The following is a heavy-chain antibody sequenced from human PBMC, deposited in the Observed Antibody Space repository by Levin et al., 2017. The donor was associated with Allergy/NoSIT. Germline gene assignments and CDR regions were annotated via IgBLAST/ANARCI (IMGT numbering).Heavy chain of an antibody. CDR3: ARDASVTTTSSDAFDI. CDR2: IFYSGST. Sequence: SQTLSLPCTVSGGSIRSRSYYWAWIRQPPGKGLEWIGSIFYSGSTYYNPSLKSRVTISVDTSKNQFSLNLSSVTAADTAVYYCARDASVTTTSSDAFDIWGQGTMVTVSS. D-gene: IGHD4-17*01. J-gene: IGHJ3*02. CDR1: GGSIRSRSYY. V-gene: IGHV4-39*07.